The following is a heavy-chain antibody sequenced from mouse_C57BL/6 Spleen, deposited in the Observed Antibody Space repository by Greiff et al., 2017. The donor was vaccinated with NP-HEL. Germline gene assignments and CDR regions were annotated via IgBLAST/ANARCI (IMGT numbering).Heavy chain of an antibody. CDR2: IYPGSGST. CDR3: ARSGYYGSSYGFAY. CDR1: GYTLTSYW. Sequence: QVQLQQPGAELVKPGASVKMSCKASGYTLTSYWITWVKQRPGQGLEWIGDIYPGSGSTNYNEKFKSKATLTVDTSSSTAYMQLSSLTSEYSAVYYCARSGYYGSSYGFAYWGQGTLVTVSA. D-gene: IGHD1-1*01. J-gene: IGHJ3*01. V-gene: IGHV1-55*01.